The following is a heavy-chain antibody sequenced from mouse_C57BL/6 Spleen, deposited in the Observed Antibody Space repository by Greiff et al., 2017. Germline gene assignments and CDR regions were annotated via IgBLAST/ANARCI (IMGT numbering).Heavy chain of an antibody. CDR2: ISSGSSTI. CDR1: GFTFSDYG. D-gene: IGHD1-1*01. CDR3: ARGDYGSSYLFAY. J-gene: IGHJ3*01. Sequence: EVQGVESGGGLVKPGGSLKLSCAASGFTFSDYGMHWVRPAPEKGLEWVAYISSGSSTIYYADTWKGRFTIARDNAKNTLFLQMTSLRSEDTAMYCCARGDYGSSYLFAYWGQGTLVTVSA. V-gene: IGHV5-17*01.